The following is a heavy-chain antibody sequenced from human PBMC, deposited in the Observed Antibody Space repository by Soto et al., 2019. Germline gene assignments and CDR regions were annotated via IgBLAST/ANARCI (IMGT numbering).Heavy chain of an antibody. J-gene: IGHJ4*02. Sequence: PSETLSLTCTVSGGSISSYYWSWIRQPPGKGLEWIGYIYYSGSTNYNPSLKSRVTISVDTSKNQFSLKLSSVTAADTAVYYCARMTTSFLNYFDYWGQGTLVTVSS. CDR3: ARMTTSFLNYFDY. D-gene: IGHD4-17*01. CDR2: IYYSGST. CDR1: GGSISSYY. V-gene: IGHV4-59*01.